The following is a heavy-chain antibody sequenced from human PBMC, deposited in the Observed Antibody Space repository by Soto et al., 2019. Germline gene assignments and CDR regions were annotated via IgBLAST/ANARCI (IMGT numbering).Heavy chain of an antibody. V-gene: IGHV1-69*13. CDR2: IIPILGTA. Sequence: ASVKVSCEATGGTFSSYAISWVRQAPGQGLEWMGGIIPILGTANHAQKFQGRVTIKADETTSTAYMEMSSLRPEDTAVYYCARDIGEGYNTPRAFDIWGQGTMVTVSS. CDR1: GGTFSSYA. J-gene: IGHJ3*02. CDR3: ARDIGEGYNTPRAFDI. D-gene: IGHD3-3*01.